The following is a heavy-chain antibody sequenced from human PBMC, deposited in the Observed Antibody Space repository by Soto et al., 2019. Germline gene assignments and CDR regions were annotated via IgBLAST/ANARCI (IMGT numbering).Heavy chain of an antibody. J-gene: IGHJ3*02. Sequence: ASVKVSCKASGYTFTSYAMHWVRQAPGQRLEWMGWINAGNGNTKYSQKFQGRVTITRDTSASTAYMELSSLRSEDAAVYYCATAIADDAFDIWGRGTRVTVSS. V-gene: IGHV1-3*01. CDR3: ATAIADDAFDI. CDR2: INAGNGNT. CDR1: GYTFTSYA. D-gene: IGHD2-21*01.